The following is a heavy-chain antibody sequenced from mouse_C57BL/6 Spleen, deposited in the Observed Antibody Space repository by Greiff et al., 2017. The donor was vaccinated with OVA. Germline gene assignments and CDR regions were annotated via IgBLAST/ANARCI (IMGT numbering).Heavy chain of an antibody. CDR2: IYPRAGST. J-gene: IGHJ2*01. CDR3: ASPKLGRSFDD. V-gene: IGHV1-85*01. Sequence: QVQLKQSGPELVKPGASVTLSCKASGYTFTSYDINWVKQRPGQGLEWIGWIYPRAGSTKYNEKFKGKATLTVDTSSSTAYMELHSLTSEVSAVYCCASPKLGRSFDDWGQGTTLTVSS. CDR1: GYTFTSYD. D-gene: IGHD4-1*01.